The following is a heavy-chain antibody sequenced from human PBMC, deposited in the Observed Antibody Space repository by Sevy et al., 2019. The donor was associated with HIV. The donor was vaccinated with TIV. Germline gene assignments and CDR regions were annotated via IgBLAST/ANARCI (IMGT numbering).Heavy chain of an antibody. D-gene: IGHD3-10*01. J-gene: IGHJ1*01. Sequence: GGSLRLSCAASGFTFTTYAMNWVRQAPGKGLEWVSTISGSAGSTYYADSVKGRFTISRDNSKNTLYLQMNSLRAEDTAVYYCAKASDSPREYFQHWGQGTLVTVSS. CDR1: GFTFTTYA. CDR3: AKASDSPREYFQH. CDR2: ISGSAGST. V-gene: IGHV3-23*01.